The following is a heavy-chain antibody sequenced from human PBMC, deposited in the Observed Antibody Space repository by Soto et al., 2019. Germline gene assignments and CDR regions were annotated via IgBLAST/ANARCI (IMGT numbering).Heavy chain of an antibody. V-gene: IGHV4-34*01. D-gene: IGHD2-21*01. J-gene: IGHJ5*02. Sequence: ETLSLTCAVYGASLSDNYCNWLRQPPGKGLEWIGEINHSGNTNYNPSLRSRVTISIDTSKNQLSLNLRSVSAADTAVYYCARGRGEFDAWGPGTPVTVYS. CDR1: GASLSDNY. CDR3: ARGRGEFDA. CDR2: INHSGNT.